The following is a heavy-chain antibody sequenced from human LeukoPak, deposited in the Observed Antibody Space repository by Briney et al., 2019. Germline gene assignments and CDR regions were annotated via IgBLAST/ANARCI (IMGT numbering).Heavy chain of an antibody. CDR2: IWYDGSNK. Sequence: GGSLRLSCAASGFTFSNTWMSWVRQAPGKGLEWVAVIWYDGSNKYYADSVKGRFTISRDNSKNTLYLQMNSLRAEDTAVYYCARAQKAYYYGMDVWGQGTTVTVSS. CDR1: GFTFSNTW. CDR3: ARAQKAYYYGMDV. V-gene: IGHV3-33*08. J-gene: IGHJ6*02.